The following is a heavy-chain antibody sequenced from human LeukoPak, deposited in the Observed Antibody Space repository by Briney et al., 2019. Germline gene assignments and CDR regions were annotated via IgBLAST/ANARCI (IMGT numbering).Heavy chain of an antibody. CDR1: GFSVSSNY. V-gene: IGHV3-30*18. Sequence: GGSLRLSCAASGFSVSSNYMSWVRQAPGKGLEWVAVISYDGSNKYYADSVKGRFTISRDNSKNTLYLQMNSLRAEDTAVYYCAKSSPQQWLAYWGQGTLVTVSS. CDR3: AKSSPQQWLAY. CDR2: ISYDGSNK. J-gene: IGHJ4*02. D-gene: IGHD6-19*01.